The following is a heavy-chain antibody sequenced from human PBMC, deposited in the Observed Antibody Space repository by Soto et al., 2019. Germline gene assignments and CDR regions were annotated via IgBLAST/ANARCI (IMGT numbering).Heavy chain of an antibody. J-gene: IGHJ4*02. CDR3: AKDRTGVAGTGYYFDY. V-gene: IGHV3-23*01. Sequence: GGSLRLSCAASGFTFSSYAMSWVRQAPGKGLEWVSAISGSGGSTYYADSVKGQFTISRDNSKNTLYLQMNSLRAEDTAVYYCAKDRTGVAGTGYYFDYWGQGTLVTVSS. D-gene: IGHD6-19*01. CDR1: GFTFSSYA. CDR2: ISGSGGST.